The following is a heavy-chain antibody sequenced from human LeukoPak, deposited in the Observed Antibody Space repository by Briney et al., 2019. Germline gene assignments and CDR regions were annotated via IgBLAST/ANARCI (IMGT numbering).Heavy chain of an antibody. Sequence: ASVKVSCKASGYTFTGYYMHWVRQAPGQGLEWMGGIIPIFGTANYAQKFQGRVTITADKSTSTAYMELSSLRSEDTAVYYCARDTYYGSGSYSTKPTPFDYWGQGTLVTVSS. V-gene: IGHV1-69*06. CDR2: IIPIFGTA. J-gene: IGHJ4*02. CDR1: GYTFTGYY. D-gene: IGHD3-10*01. CDR3: ARDTYYGSGSYSTKPTPFDY.